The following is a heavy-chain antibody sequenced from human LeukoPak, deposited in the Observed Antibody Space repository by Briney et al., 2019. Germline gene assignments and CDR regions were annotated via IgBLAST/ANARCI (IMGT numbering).Heavy chain of an antibody. V-gene: IGHV4-4*02. CDR3: ARPIVVVPADYYYYGMDV. J-gene: IGHJ6*04. Sequence: SETLSLTCAVSGGSISSSNWWSWVRQPPGKGLEWIGEIYHSGSTNYNPSLKSRVTISVDKSKNQFSLKLSSVTAADTAVYYCARPIVVVPADYYYYGMDVWGKGTTVTVSS. D-gene: IGHD2-2*01. CDR2: IYHSGST. CDR1: GGSISSSNW.